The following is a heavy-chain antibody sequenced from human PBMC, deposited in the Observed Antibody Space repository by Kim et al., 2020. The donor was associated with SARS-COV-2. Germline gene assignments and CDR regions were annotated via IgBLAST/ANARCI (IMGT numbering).Heavy chain of an antibody. V-gene: IGHV3-21*01. CDR1: GFTFSPYS. CDR3: ARSTDSIAANDL. J-gene: IGHJ4*02. CDR2: ISSGSVFI. D-gene: IGHD6-13*01. Sequence: GGSLRLSCEASGFTFSPYSMNWVRQAPGKGLEWVSSISSGSVFIHYAVSVKGRFTASRDSAKNSLFLHMSSLRAEDTAMYYCARSTDSIAANDLWGQGTL.